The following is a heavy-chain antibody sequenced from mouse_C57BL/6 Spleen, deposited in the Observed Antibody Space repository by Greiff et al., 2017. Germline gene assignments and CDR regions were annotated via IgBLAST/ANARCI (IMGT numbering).Heavy chain of an antibody. V-gene: IGHV1-54*01. D-gene: IGHD2-3*01. CDR3: ARNDDGYYGDY. CDR1: GYAFTNYL. J-gene: IGHJ4*01. CDR2: INPGSGGT. Sequence: QVQLQQPGAELVRPGTSVKVSCKASGYAFTNYLIEWVKQRPGQGLEWIGVINPGSGGTNYNEKFKGKATLTADKSSSTAYMQLSSLTSEDSAVYFCARNDDGYYGDYWGQGTSVTVSS.